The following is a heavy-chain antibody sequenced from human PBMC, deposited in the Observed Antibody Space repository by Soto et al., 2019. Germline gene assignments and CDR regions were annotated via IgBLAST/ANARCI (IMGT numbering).Heavy chain of an antibody. J-gene: IGHJ4*02. Sequence: RIIQNQGKGLEWIGYVYYSGRTNYNPSLKSRVTISVDTSKNQFSLKLSSVTAAATAIFYGARQMRTGFYDFEYLGQGT. D-gene: IGHD3-10*01. CDR2: VYYSGRT. CDR3: ARQMRTGFYDFEY. V-gene: IGHV4-61*07.